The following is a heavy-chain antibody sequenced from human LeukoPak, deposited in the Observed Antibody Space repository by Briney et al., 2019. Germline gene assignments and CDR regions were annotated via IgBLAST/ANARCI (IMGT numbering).Heavy chain of an antibody. Sequence: SETLSLTCAVYGGSFSGYYWSWIRQPPGKGLEWIGEINHSGSTNYNPSLKSRVTISVDTSKNQFSLKLSSVTAADTAVYYCARDRYNWNVEWVGAFDIWGQGTMVTVSS. D-gene: IGHD1-20*01. CDR2: INHSGST. J-gene: IGHJ3*02. CDR3: ARDRYNWNVEWVGAFDI. V-gene: IGHV4-34*01. CDR1: GGSFSGYY.